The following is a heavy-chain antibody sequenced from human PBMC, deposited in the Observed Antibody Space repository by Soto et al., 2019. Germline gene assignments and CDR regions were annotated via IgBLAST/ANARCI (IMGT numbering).Heavy chain of an antibody. CDR2: VSVPSGDT. CDR1: GYSFSSFG. J-gene: IGHJ4*02. V-gene: IGHV1-18*01. Sequence: XSVKDSCQASGYSFSSFGISWGRQAPGQGLEWVGWVSVPSGDTSSAQNFQGRVTVTTDTSTSTAYMEVGSLRSDDTAVYYCARTCRSGGSCYLEYWGEGTLGTVS. D-gene: IGHD2-15*01. CDR3: ARTCRSGGSCYLEY.